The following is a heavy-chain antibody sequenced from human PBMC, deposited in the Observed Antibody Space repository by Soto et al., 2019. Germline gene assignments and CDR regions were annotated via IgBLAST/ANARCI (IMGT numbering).Heavy chain of an antibody. V-gene: IGHV3-23*01. D-gene: IGHD1-7*01. CDR2: SSATGAGT. CDR1: GFTFSSYG. CDR3: AKDRRAGGNYGFYSDF. Sequence: VGSLRLSGAASGFTFSSYGMTWVSQAPGKGLEWVSFSSATGAGTYYADSVKGRFTISRDNSKNTLYLQMTSLRADDTAVYYCAKDRRAGGNYGFYSDFWGQGALVTVSS. J-gene: IGHJ4*02.